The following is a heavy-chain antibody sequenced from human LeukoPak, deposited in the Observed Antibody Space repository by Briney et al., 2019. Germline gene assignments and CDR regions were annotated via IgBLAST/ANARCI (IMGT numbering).Heavy chain of an antibody. CDR2: IYHSGST. CDR3: ARDRVTMVRGTAPSSYYYYYMDV. V-gene: IGHV4-4*02. CDR1: GGSISSSNW. D-gene: IGHD3-10*01. J-gene: IGHJ6*03. Sequence: PSGTLSLTCAVSGGSISSSNWWSWVRPPPGKGLEWIGEIYHSGSTNYNPSLKSRVTISVDTSKNQFSLKLSSVTAADTAVYYCARDRVTMVRGTAPSSYYYYYMDVWGKGTTVTVSS.